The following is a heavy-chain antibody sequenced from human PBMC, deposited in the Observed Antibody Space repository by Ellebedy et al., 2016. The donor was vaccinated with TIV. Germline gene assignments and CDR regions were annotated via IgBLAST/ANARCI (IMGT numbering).Heavy chain of an antibody. V-gene: IGHV3-53*01. J-gene: IGHJ4*02. D-gene: IGHD3-16*01. CDR2: VYSGGNT. CDR3: ARGPVRYTQKGGFLDY. Sequence: GESLKISCAASGFTVSSSYMTWVRQAPGKGLEWVPVVYSGGNTYYADSVKGRFTISRDNSKNTLSLEMNSLRVDDTAVYFCARGPVRYTQKGGFLDYWGQGTLVTVSS. CDR1: GFTVSSSY.